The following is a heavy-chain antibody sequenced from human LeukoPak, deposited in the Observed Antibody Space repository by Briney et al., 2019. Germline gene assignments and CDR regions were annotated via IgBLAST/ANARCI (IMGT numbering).Heavy chain of an antibody. CDR1: GYTFTAYY. CDR3: AKAACEWELLAVYFDY. V-gene: IGHV1-46*01. Sequence: GASVKLSCTASGYTFTAYYMNWVRQAPGQGLEWVGCISRSGGNTYYAQSFKGRVTISRDTSKSTAYLQLNSLRAEDTAVYYCAKAACEWELLAVYFDYWGQGTRVT. CDR2: ISRSGGNT. D-gene: IGHD1-26*01. J-gene: IGHJ4*02.